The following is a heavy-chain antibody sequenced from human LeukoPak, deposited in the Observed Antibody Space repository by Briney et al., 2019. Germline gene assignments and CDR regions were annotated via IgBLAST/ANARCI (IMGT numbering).Heavy chain of an antibody. CDR1: GFTFRNLG. Sequence: GGSLRLSCAASGFTFRNLGMHWVRQAPGKGLEWVAFVENDGGTKYYADSVKGRFTISRDNSKNTLFLQMNSLRAEDTAVYYCARDRADFEQQLVLFWFDPWGQGTLVTVSS. J-gene: IGHJ5*02. CDR2: VENDGGTK. V-gene: IGHV3-30*19. D-gene: IGHD6-13*01. CDR3: ARDRADFEQQLVLFWFDP.